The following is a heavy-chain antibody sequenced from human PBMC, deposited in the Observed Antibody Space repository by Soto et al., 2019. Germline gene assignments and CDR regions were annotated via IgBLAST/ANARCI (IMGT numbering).Heavy chain of an antibody. V-gene: IGHV4-59*01. CDR3: ALGTPWMDAFAI. D-gene: IGHD5-12*01. Sequence: QVQLQESGPGLVKPSETLSLTCTVSGGSISSYYWSWIRQSPGKGLEWVAYISHTGTTDYNPSPKSRLTISLDTSTNQFSLNLTSVTAADTAVYYCALGTPWMDAFAIWGQGTKVTVSP. J-gene: IGHJ3*02. CDR2: ISHTGTT. CDR1: GGSISSYY.